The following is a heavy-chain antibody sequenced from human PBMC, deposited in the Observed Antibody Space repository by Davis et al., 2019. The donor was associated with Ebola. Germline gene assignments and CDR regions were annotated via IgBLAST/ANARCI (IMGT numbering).Heavy chain of an antibody. CDR1: GYTFTSYY. Sequence: AASVKVSCKASGYTFTSYYMHWVRQAPGQGLEWMGIINPSGGSTSYAQKFQGRVIMTRDTSTSTVYMELSSLRSEDTAVYYCAREGPGGYSSSTKVGWFDPWGQGTLVTVSS. D-gene: IGHD6-13*01. CDR2: INPSGGST. V-gene: IGHV1-46*01. J-gene: IGHJ5*02. CDR3: AREGPGGYSSSTKVGWFDP.